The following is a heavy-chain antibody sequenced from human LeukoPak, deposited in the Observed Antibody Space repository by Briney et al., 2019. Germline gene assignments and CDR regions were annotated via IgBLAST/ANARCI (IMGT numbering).Heavy chain of an antibody. D-gene: IGHD6-19*01. J-gene: IGHJ4*02. CDR3: AREGSGWYAVDY. CDR1: GFTFSSYW. V-gene: IGHV3-74*01. CDR2: INSDGSST. Sequence: GGSLRLSCAASGFTFSSYWMHWVRHAPGKGLVWVSRINSDGSSTSYAGSVKGRFTISRDNAKNTLYLQMNSLRAEDTAVYYCAREGSGWYAVDYWGQGTLVTVSS.